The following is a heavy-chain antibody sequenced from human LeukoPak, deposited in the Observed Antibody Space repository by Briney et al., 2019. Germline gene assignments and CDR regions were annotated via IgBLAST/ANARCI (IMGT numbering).Heavy chain of an antibody. Sequence: GGSLRLSCAASGFTFSSYGVHWVRQAPGKGLEWVAVIWYDGSNKYYADSVKGRFTISRDNSKNTLYLQMNSLRAEDTAVYYCARGPRSLRGAYYFDYWGQGTLVTVSS. CDR1: GFTFSSYG. V-gene: IGHV3-33*01. J-gene: IGHJ4*02. D-gene: IGHD4-17*01. CDR3: ARGPRSLRGAYYFDY. CDR2: IWYDGSNK.